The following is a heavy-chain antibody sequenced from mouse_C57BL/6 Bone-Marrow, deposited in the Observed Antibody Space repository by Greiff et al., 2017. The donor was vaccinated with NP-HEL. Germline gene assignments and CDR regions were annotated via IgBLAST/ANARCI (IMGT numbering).Heavy chain of an antibody. D-gene: IGHD3-2*02. Sequence: EVKVEESGGGLVQPGGSMKLSCAASGFTFSDAWMDWVRQSPEKGLEWVAEIRNKANNHATYYAESVKGRFTISRDDSKSSVYLQMNSLRAEDTGIYYCTSRQLRLGGKAMDYWGQGTSVTVSS. CDR3: TSRQLRLGGKAMDY. V-gene: IGHV6-6*01. CDR2: IRNKANNHAT. J-gene: IGHJ4*01. CDR1: GFTFSDAW.